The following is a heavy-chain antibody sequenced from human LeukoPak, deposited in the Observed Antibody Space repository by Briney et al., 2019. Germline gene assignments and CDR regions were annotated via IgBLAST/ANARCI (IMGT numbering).Heavy chain of an antibody. CDR3: ARGDVSRSDY. CDR1: GGSFSGYY. D-gene: IGHD2/OR15-2a*01. Sequence: WETLSLTCAVSGGSFSGYYWSWIRQAPGKGLEWIGEINHSGSNNYNPYLKSRVTISVDTSNNQYSLKRSSVTAAETAVYYCARGDVSRSDYWGQGTLVTVSS. V-gene: IGHV4-34*01. J-gene: IGHJ4*02. CDR2: INHSGSN.